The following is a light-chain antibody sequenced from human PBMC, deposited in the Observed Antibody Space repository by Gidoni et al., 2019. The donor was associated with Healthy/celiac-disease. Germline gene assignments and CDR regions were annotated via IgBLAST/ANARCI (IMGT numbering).Light chain of an antibody. CDR1: SSDVGGYTY. CDR2: DVS. V-gene: IGLV2-14*01. Sequence: QSAMTQPASVSGPPGQSPTISGTGTSSDVGGYTYVSWYQQHPGKAPKLMIYDVSNRPSGVSTRFSGSKSGNTASLTISGRQAEDEADYYCSSYTSSSTRVFGTGTKVTVL. J-gene: IGLJ1*01. CDR3: SSYTSSSTRV.